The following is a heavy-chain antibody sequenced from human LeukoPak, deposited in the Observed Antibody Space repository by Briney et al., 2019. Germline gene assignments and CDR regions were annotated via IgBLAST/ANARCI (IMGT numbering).Heavy chain of an antibody. CDR3: AAEAAYYYDSRDAFDV. CDR1: GFTFTSSA. J-gene: IGHJ3*01. D-gene: IGHD3-22*01. Sequence: SVKVSCKASGFTFTSSAVQWVRQARGQRLEWIGWIVVGSGNTNYAQKFQERVTITRDMSTSLVYMELSSLRSEDTDVYYCAAEAAYYYDSRDAFDVWGQGTMVTVSS. V-gene: IGHV1-58*01. CDR2: IVVGSGNT.